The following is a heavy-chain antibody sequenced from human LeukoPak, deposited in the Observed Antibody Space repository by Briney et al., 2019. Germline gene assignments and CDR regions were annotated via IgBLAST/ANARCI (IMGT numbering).Heavy chain of an antibody. V-gene: IGHV3-20*04. CDR1: GLTFVDCG. Sequence: GGSLRLSCATSGLTFVDCGLSWVRRAPGKGLEWLCAINYNGAITDYADSVKGRFTISRDNAKNSLYLRMDSLRAEDTALYYCARDRLGPSFSVSHFDLWGQGTLVTVSS. J-gene: IGHJ4*02. CDR2: INYNGAIT. CDR3: ARDRLGPSFSVSHFDL. D-gene: IGHD3-3*02.